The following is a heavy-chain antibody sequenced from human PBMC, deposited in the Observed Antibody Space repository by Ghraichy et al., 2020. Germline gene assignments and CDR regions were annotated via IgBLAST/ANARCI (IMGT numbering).Heavy chain of an antibody. V-gene: IGHV3-23*01. D-gene: IGHD6-6*01. CDR3: AKVTSGSSSVAGFDY. CDR1: GFTFGSYG. Sequence: GGSLRLSCAASGFTFGSYGMTWVRQAPGKGLEWVSAISGSGGSTDYADSVKGRFTISRDNSKNTLYLQMNSLRVEDTAVYHCAKVTSGSSSVAGFDYWGQGTLVTVSS. J-gene: IGHJ4*02. CDR2: ISGSGGST.